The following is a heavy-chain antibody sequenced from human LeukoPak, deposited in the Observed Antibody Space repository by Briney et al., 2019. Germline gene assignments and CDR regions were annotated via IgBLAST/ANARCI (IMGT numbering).Heavy chain of an antibody. CDR3: ATDLRSSWYYFDY. CDR1: GYTLTELS. J-gene: IGHJ4*02. V-gene: IGHV1-24*01. CDR2: FDPEDGET. D-gene: IGHD6-13*01. Sequence: ASVKVSCKVSGYTLTELSMHWMRQAPGKGIEWMGGFDPEDGETIYAQKFQGRVTMTEDTSTDTAYMELSSLRSEDTAVYYCATDLRSSWYYFDYWGQGTLVTVSS.